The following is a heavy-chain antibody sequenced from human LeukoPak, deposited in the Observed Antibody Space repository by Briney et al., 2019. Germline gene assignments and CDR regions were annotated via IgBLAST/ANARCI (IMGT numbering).Heavy chain of an antibody. J-gene: IGHJ5*02. CDR2: FDPEDGET. V-gene: IGHV1-24*01. D-gene: IGHD2-21*01. CDR3: ATDRHITVGSGVWFDP. CDR1: GYTLTELS. Sequence: GASVKVPCKVSGYTLTELSMHWVRQAPGKGLEWMGGFDPEDGETIYAQKFQGRVTMTEDTSTDTAYMELSSLRSEDTAVYYCATDRHITVGSGVWFDPWGQGTLVTVSS.